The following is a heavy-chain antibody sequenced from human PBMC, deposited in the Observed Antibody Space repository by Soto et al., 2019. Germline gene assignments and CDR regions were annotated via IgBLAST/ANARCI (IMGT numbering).Heavy chain of an antibody. CDR2: INAGNGHT. D-gene: IGHD3-9*01. J-gene: IGHJ4*02. V-gene: IGHV1-3*01. Sequence: ASVKVSCKASGYTFTSYEVHWVRQAPGQRFEWMGWINAGNGHTEYSEKFQGRVTFTRDTSASTAYMEVSSLRASDTAMYYCARRRYDLLTGYYEAPDYWGQGTLVTVSS. CDR3: ARRRYDLLTGYYEAPDY. CDR1: GYTFTSYE.